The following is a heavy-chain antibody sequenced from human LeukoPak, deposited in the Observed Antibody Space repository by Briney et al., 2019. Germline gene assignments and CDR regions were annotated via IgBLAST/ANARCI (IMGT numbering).Heavy chain of an antibody. CDR3: AKFGCSGTSCYANY. CDR1: GFTFNSYA. CDR2: ISGSGGST. J-gene: IGHJ4*02. V-gene: IGHV3-23*01. Sequence: GGSLRLSCAASGFTFNSYAMSWVRQAPGKGLEWVSAISGSGGSTDYADSVKGRFTISRDNSKNTLFLQMNSLRAEDTAIYYCAKFGCSGTSCYANYWGQGTLVTVSS. D-gene: IGHD2-2*01.